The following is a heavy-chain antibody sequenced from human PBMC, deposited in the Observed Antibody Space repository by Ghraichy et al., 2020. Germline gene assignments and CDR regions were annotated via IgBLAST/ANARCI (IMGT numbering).Heavy chain of an antibody. V-gene: IGHV3-48*02. J-gene: IGHJ4*02. CDR1: GFTFGTYS. Sequence: GGSLRLSCAASGFTFGTYSMNWVRQAPGMGLEWVSYISGSSGTIYYADSVKGRFTISRDNAKNSLFLQMNSLRDEDTAVYDCARDLGDCSGDSCENFDSWGQGTLVTVSP. CDR3: ARDLGDCSGDSCENFDS. D-gene: IGHD2-15*01. CDR2: ISGSSGTI.